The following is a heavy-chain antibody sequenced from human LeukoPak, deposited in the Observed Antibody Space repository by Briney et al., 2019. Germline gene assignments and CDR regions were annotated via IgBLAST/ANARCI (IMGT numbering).Heavy chain of an antibody. D-gene: IGHD3-16*01. CDR3: ARARWGGAFDI. CDR1: GGSISSYY. Sequence: SETLSLTCTVSGGSISSYYWSWIQQPPGKGLEWIGYIYYSGSTNYNPSLKSRVTISVDTSKNQFSLKLSSVTAADTAVYYCARARWGGAFDIWGQGTMVTVSS. J-gene: IGHJ3*02. CDR2: IYYSGST. V-gene: IGHV4-59*01.